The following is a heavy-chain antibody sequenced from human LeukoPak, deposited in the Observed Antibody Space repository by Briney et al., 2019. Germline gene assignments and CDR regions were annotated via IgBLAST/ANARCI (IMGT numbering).Heavy chain of an antibody. CDR1: GYTITSYD. J-gene: IGHJ3*02. CDR2: MNPNSGNT. V-gene: IGHV1-8*01. D-gene: IGHD5-24*01. Sequence: GASVKVSCKASGYTITSYDINWVRQATGQGLEWMGWMNPNSGNTGYALKFQGRVTMTRNTSISTAYMELSSLRSEDTAVYYCARGLRWPSDAFDIWGQGTMVTVSS. CDR3: ARGLRWPSDAFDI.